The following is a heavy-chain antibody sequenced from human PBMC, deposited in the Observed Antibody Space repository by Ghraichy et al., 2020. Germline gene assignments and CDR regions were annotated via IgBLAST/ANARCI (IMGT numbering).Heavy chain of an antibody. V-gene: IGHV3-30*18. J-gene: IGHJ6*02. CDR2: ISYDGSNK. D-gene: IGHD1-26*01. CDR1: GFTFSSYG. Sequence: GGSLRLSCAASGFTFSSYGMHWVRQAPGKGLEWVAVISYDGSNKYYADSVKGRFTISRDNSKNTLYLQMNSLRAEDTAVYYCAKVHDRSGSYYGYYYYGMDVWGQGTTVTVSS. CDR3: AKVHDRSGSYYGYYYYGMDV.